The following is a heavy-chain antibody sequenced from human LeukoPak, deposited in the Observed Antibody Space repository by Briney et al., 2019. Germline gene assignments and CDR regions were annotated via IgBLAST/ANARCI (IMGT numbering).Heavy chain of an antibody. J-gene: IGHJ4*02. CDR3: ARANYDSSGYYSYFDY. V-gene: IGHV4-59*01. CDR1: GGSISSYY. D-gene: IGHD3-22*01. Sequence: PSETLSLTCTVSGGSISSYYWSWIRQPPGKGLEWIGYIYYSGSTNYNPSLKSRVTISVDTSKNQFSLKLSSVTAADTAVYYCARANYDSSGYYSYFDYWGQGTLVTVPS. CDR2: IYYSGST.